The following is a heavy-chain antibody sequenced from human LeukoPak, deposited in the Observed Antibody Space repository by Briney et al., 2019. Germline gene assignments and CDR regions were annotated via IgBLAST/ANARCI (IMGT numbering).Heavy chain of an antibody. J-gene: IGHJ4*02. V-gene: IGHV1-2*02. CDR3: ARQYSGSYVFEY. Sequence: ASVKVSRKASGFTFTDYFIHWVRQAPGQGLEWMGWINPNSGGTNYAQKFQGRVTMTRDTSISTAYMELSRLRSDDTAVYYCARQYSGSYVFEYWGQGTLVTVSS. CDR2: INPNSGGT. CDR1: GFTFTDYF. D-gene: IGHD1-26*01.